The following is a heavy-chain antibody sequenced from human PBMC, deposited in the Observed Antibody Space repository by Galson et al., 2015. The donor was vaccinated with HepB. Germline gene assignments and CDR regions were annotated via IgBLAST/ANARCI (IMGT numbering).Heavy chain of an antibody. J-gene: IGHJ2*01. V-gene: IGHV3-21*01. CDR2: ISSSSSYI. CDR3: ARVTEPYSSYWYFDL. D-gene: IGHD1-14*01. CDR1: GFTFSSYS. Sequence: SLRLSCAASGFTFSSYSMNWVRQAPGKGLEWVSSISSSSSYIYYADSVKGRFTISRDSAKNSLYLQMNSLRAEDTAVYYCARVTEPYSSYWYFDLWGRGTLVTVSS.